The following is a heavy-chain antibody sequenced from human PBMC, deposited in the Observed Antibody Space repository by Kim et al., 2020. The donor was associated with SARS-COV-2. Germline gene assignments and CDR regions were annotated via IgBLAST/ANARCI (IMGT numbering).Heavy chain of an antibody. Sequence: GGSLRLSCAASRFTFSSYGMAWVRQAPGKGLEWVSAINTGGSGTYYADSVKGRFTISRDNSKNTLYIQMNSLRADDTAVYYCARYVMGSHYCGMDVWGHGNTVTVSS. D-gene: IGHD3-10*01. V-gene: IGHV3-23*01. CDR1: RFTFSSYG. J-gene: IGHJ6*02. CDR2: INTGGSGT. CDR3: ARYVMGSHYCGMDV.